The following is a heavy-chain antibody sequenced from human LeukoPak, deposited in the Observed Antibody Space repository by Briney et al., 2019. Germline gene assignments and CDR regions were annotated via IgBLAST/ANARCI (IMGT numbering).Heavy chain of an antibody. CDR1: GFTFDDYA. Sequence: GGSLRLSCAASGFTFDDYAMHWVRQAPGKGLEWVSGISWNSGSIGYADSVKGRFTISRDNAKNSLYLQMNSLRAEDTAVYYCARRRDTAMVKDFDYWGQGTLVTVSS. CDR3: ARRRDTAMVKDFDY. V-gene: IGHV3-9*01. D-gene: IGHD5-18*01. J-gene: IGHJ4*02. CDR2: ISWNSGSI.